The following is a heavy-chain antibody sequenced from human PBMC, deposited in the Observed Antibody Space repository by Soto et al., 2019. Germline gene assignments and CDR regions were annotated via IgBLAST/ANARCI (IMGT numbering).Heavy chain of an antibody. CDR1: GGTFSSYA. D-gene: IGHD3-10*01. V-gene: IGHV1-69*13. Sequence: SVKVSCKASGGTFSSYAISWLRQSPGQGLEWMGGIIPIFGTANYAQKFQGRVTITADESTSTAYMELSSLRSEDTAVYYCARDSPSITMVRGWDYYYGMDVWGQGTTVTV. CDR2: IIPIFGTA. J-gene: IGHJ6*02. CDR3: ARDSPSITMVRGWDYYYGMDV.